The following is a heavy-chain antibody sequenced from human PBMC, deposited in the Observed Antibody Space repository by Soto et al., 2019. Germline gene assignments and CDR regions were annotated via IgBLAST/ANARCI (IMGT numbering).Heavy chain of an antibody. J-gene: IGHJ4*02. CDR3: ARRAETNGWNGFGADKYYFDF. CDR1: GYTFTSYD. V-gene: IGHV1-8*01. D-gene: IGHD1-1*01. Sequence: ASVKVSCKASGYTFTSYDIYWVRQATGQGLEWMGWMNPNTGNSGYAQKFQGRVTMTSDTSISTAHMELSSLRSEDAAVYYCARRAETNGWNGFGADKYYFDFWGQGTLVTVSS. CDR2: MNPNTGNS.